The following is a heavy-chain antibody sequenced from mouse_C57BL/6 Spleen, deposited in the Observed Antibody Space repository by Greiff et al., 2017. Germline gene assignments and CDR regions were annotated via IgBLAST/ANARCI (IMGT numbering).Heavy chain of an antibody. D-gene: IGHD2-2*01. J-gene: IGHJ3*01. CDR1: GYSFTGYY. Sequence: VQLQQSGPELVKPGASVKISCKASGYSFTGYYMNWVKQSPEKSLEWIGEINPSTGGTTYNQKFKAKATLTVDKSSSTAYMQLKSLTSEDSAVYYCASVWLRRGDWFAYWGQGTLVTVSA. CDR2: INPSTGGT. V-gene: IGHV1-42*01. CDR3: ASVWLRRGDWFAY.